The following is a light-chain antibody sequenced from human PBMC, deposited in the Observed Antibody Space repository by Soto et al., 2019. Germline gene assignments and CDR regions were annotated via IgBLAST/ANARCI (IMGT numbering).Light chain of an antibody. CDR2: ENN. Sequence: QSVLTQPPSVSEAPGQRVTISCTGSSSNIGAGYEAHWYQQVPGTAPKLLIYENNNRPSGVPDRFSGSKSGTSASLDITGLQAEDEAEYYCQSYDSSLSGYVFGTGTKAHRP. CDR3: QSYDSSLSGYV. CDR1: SSNIGAGYE. J-gene: IGLJ1*01. V-gene: IGLV1-40*01.